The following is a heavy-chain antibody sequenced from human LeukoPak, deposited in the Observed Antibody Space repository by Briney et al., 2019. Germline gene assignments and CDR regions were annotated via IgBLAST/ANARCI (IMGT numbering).Heavy chain of an antibody. J-gene: IGHJ6*03. CDR2: IRSKAYGGTT. V-gene: IGHV3-49*04. CDR3: TRDPPVHAPQLWSDYYYYYYMDV. CDR1: GFTFGDYA. Sequence: PGGSLRPSCTASGFTFGDYAMSWVRQAPGKGLEWVGFIRSKAYGGTTEYAASVKGRFTIPRDDSKSIAYLQMNSLKTEDTAVYYCTRDPPVHAPQLWSDYYYYYYMDVWGKGTTVTVSS. D-gene: IGHD5-18*01.